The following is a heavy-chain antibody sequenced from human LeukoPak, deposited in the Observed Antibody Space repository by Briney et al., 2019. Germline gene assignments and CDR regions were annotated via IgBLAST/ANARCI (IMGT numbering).Heavy chain of an antibody. CDR2: INHSGST. V-gene: IGHV4-34*01. CDR1: GGSFSGYY. D-gene: IGHD1-1*01. J-gene: IGHJ6*03. Sequence: SETLSLTCAVYGGSFSGYYWSWIRQPPGKGREGMGEINHSGSTNYNPSLKSRVSISVDTSKNQFSLKLRSVTAADTAVYYCARGSGNYYYYYYYMDVWGKGTTVTVSS. CDR3: ARGSGNYYYYYYYMDV.